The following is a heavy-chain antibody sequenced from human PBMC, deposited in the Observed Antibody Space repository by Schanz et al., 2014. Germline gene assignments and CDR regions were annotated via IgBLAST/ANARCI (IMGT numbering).Heavy chain of an antibody. CDR1: GFTFNSYA. V-gene: IGHV3-23*05. CDR3: ARDRGYCSGGSCLTFDY. Sequence: DVQLLESGGGLVQPGGSLRLSCAASGFTFNSYAMTWVRQAPGKGLEWVSTIYASGATYYADSVKRRFTISRDISKNTLYLQMNSLRAEDTAVYYCARDRGYCSGGSCLTFDYWGQGTLVTVSS. CDR2: IYASGAT. D-gene: IGHD2-15*01. J-gene: IGHJ4*02.